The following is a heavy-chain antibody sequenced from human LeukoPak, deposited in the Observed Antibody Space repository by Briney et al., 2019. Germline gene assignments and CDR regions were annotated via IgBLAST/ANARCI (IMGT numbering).Heavy chain of an antibody. Sequence: ASVKVSCKASGYSFTTYGISWVRQAPGQGLEWMGWISANNNNTDNVQKLQGRVTMTTDTSTSTAYMELRSLRSDDTAVYYCARGARYFDYWGQGTLVTVSS. CDR3: ARGARYFDY. CDR2: ISANNNNT. J-gene: IGHJ4*02. V-gene: IGHV1-18*01. CDR1: GYSFTTYG.